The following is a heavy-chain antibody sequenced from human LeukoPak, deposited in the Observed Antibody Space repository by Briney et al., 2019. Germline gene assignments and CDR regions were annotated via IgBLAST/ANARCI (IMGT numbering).Heavy chain of an antibody. D-gene: IGHD6-19*01. Sequence: GGSLRLSCAASGFTFSTYWMGWVRQAPGKALEWVASIKQDGSEKYYVDSVKGRFTISRDNAKNSLYLQMNSLRAEDTAVYYCSRVCGWGWFDPWGQGTLVTVSS. CDR3: SRVCGWGWFDP. CDR1: GFTFSTYW. V-gene: IGHV3-7*01. J-gene: IGHJ5*02. CDR2: IKQDGSEK.